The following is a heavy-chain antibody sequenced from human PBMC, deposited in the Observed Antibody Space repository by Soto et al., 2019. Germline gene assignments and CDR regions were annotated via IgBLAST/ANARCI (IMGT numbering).Heavy chain of an antibody. CDR1: GYRFSSYW. CDR2: IYPGDSET. D-gene: IGHD2-15*01. Sequence: PGDSLKISCEGSGYRFSSYWIGWVRQMPGKGLEWMGIIYPGDSETRYSLSFQGQVTISADKSISTAYLEWSGLKFSDTAMYYCERPGDSTVVVPFDYWGQGTLVTVSS. CDR3: ERPGDSTVVVPFDY. J-gene: IGHJ4*02. V-gene: IGHV5-51*01.